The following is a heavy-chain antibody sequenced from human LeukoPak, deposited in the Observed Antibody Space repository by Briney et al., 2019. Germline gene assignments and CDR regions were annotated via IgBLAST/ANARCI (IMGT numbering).Heavy chain of an antibody. J-gene: IGHJ4*02. CDR3: AKGQYTSLELPDAT. CDR2: ISWNSGSI. Sequence: GGSLRLSCAASGFTFEDYAMHWVRQAPGKGLEWVSGISWNSGSIGYADSAKGRFTISRDNAKNSLYLQMNNLRPEDTALYYCAKGQYTSLELPDATWGQGTLVTVSS. D-gene: IGHD2-2*01. CDR1: GFTFEDYA. V-gene: IGHV3-9*01.